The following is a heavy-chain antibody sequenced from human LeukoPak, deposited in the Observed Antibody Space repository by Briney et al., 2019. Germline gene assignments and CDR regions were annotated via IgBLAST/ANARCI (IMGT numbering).Heavy chain of an antibody. Sequence: GGSLRLSCAASGFTFSSYGMSWVRQAPGKGLEWVSVIYSGGSTYYADSVKGRFTISRDNSKNTLYLQMNSLRAEDTAVYYCATTPELLFSYAFDIWGQGTMVTVSS. V-gene: IGHV3-66*01. D-gene: IGHD1-26*01. CDR1: GFTFSSYG. J-gene: IGHJ3*02. CDR2: IYSGGST. CDR3: ATTPELLFSYAFDI.